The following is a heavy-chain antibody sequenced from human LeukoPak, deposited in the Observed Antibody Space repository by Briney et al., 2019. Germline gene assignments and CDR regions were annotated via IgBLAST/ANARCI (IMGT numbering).Heavy chain of an antibody. CDR2: IYYTGST. V-gene: IGHV4-59*12. Sequence: SETLSLTCAVYGGSFSGYYWSWIRQPPGKTLEWIGYIYYTGSTNYNPSLKSRVTISVDTSKNQFSLKLSSVTAADTAVYYCARDPFGEYAFDIWGQGTMVTVSS. CDR3: ARDPFGEYAFDI. CDR1: GGSFSGYY. J-gene: IGHJ3*02. D-gene: IGHD3-10*01.